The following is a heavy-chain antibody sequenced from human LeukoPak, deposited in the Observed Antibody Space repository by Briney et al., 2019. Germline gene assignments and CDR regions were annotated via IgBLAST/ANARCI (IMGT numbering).Heavy chain of an antibody. D-gene: IGHD1-26*01. J-gene: IGHJ3*02. CDR1: GFTFSSYA. CDR2: IWYDGSNK. Sequence: PGRSLRLSCAASGFTFSSYAMHWVRQAPGKGLEWVAVIWYDGSNKYYADSVKGRFTISRDNYKNTLYLQMNSLRAEDTAVYYCAREWELLAHAFDIWGQGTMVTVSS. V-gene: IGHV3-33*08. CDR3: AREWELLAHAFDI.